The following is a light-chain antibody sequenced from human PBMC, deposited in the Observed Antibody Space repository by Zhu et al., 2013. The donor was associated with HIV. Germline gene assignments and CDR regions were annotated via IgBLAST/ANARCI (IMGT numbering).Light chain of an antibody. CDR1: QRVSSSY. J-gene: IGKJ3*01. CDR3: QHYGNSPPRFT. V-gene: IGKV3-20*01. Sequence: EIVLTQSPGTLSLSPGESATLSCRASQRVSSSYLAWYQQKPGQAPRLLIYGASTRATGIPDRFSGSGSGTDFTLTISRLEPADFAVYYCQHYGNSPPRFTFGPGTKVDFK. CDR2: GAS.